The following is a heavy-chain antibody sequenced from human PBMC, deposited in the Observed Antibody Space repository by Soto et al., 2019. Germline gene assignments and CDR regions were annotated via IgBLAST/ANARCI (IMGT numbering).Heavy chain of an antibody. V-gene: IGHV1-69*01. CDR2: IIPIFGTA. CDR1: GGTFSRHA. Sequence: QVQLVQSGAEVRKPGSSVKVSCKASGGTFSRHAISWVRQAPGQGLEWMGGIIPIFGTANHAQKFQGRVTIIADESTSTVSMELSSLRSEDTAIYYCARGWGYDSNDYYYAYWGQGTLVIVAS. J-gene: IGHJ4*02. CDR3: ARGWGYDSNDYYYAY. D-gene: IGHD3-22*01.